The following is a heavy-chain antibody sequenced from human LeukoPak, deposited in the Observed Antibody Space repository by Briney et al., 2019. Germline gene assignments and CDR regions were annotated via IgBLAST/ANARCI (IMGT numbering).Heavy chain of an antibody. D-gene: IGHD3-3*01. Sequence: PSETLSLTCTVSGGSISSYYWSWIRQSPGKGLEWIAEINHSGSTNYNPSLKSRVTISADTSKNQFSLRLSSVTAADTAVYYCARLQFLSGGYYAFDSWGQGSQVSVSS. V-gene: IGHV4-34*01. CDR2: INHSGST. J-gene: IGHJ4*02. CDR1: GGSISSYY. CDR3: ARLQFLSGGYYAFDS.